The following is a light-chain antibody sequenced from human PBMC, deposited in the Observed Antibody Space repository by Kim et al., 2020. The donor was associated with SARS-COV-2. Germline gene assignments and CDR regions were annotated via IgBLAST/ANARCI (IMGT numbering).Light chain of an antibody. CDR3: QSADSSGNWV. CDR2: KDS. Sequence: SYELTQPPSVSVSPGQTARITCSGDALPKQYAYWYQQKPGQAPVLVIYKDSERPSGIPERFSGSSSGTTVTLTISGVQAGDEADYYCQSADSSGNWVVGG. CDR1: ALPKQY. J-gene: IGLJ3*02. V-gene: IGLV3-25*03.